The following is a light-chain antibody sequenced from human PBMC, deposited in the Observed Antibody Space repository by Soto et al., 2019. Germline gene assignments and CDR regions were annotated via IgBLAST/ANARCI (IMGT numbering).Light chain of an antibody. CDR1: SSDVGAYKY. Sequence: QSVLTQPASVSGSPGQSITISCAGTSSDVGAYKYVSWYQQHPGKAPKVMIYEVSNRPSGVSNRFSGSKSGNTASLTISGLXAEDEADYFCSSYSSSSTLFVFGTGTRSPS. V-gene: IGLV2-14*01. CDR2: EVS. CDR3: SSYSSSSTLFV. J-gene: IGLJ1*01.